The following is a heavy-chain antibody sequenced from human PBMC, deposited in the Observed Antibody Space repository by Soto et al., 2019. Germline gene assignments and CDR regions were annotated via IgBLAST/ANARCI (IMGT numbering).Heavy chain of an antibody. CDR1: GDSINNNNFY. D-gene: IGHD3-22*01. J-gene: IGHJ4*02. CDR3: ATSSIGDSSGYFPF. CDR2: IYHSGST. Sequence: QVQLQESGPGLVKPSQTLSLTCTVSGDSINNNNFYWSWIRQYPGKGLEWIGYIYHSGSTYYNPSLKSRVTISVDTSRNQFSLKLSPVTAADTAVYYCATSSIGDSSGYFPFWGQGTLVTVSS. V-gene: IGHV4-31*03.